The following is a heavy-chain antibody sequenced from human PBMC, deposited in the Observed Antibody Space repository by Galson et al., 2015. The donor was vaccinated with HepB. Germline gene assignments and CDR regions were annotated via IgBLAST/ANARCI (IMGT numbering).Heavy chain of an antibody. J-gene: IGHJ4*02. CDR2: ISYDGSNK. CDR1: GFTFSSYA. V-gene: IGHV3-30-3*01. Sequence: SLRLSCAASGFTFSSYAMHWVRQAPGKGLEWVAVISYDGSNKYYADSVKGRFTISRDNSKNTLYLQMNSLRAEDTAVYYCARDRDELWFGESTLDYWGQGTLVTVSS. D-gene: IGHD3-10*01. CDR3: ARDRDELWFGESTLDY.